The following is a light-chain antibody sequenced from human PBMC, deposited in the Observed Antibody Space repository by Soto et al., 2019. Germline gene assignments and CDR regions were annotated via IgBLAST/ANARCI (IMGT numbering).Light chain of an antibody. CDR2: AAS. CDR1: QGIRNF. Sequence: DIQMTPSPTSLSASVGDRVTITCRASQGIRNFVAWYQQKPGKAPKLLIYAASTLQSGVPSRFSGSGSGTDFTLTINSLQPEDVATYYCQKYSSVPVFGPGTKVEIK. J-gene: IGKJ3*01. V-gene: IGKV1-27*01. CDR3: QKYSSVPV.